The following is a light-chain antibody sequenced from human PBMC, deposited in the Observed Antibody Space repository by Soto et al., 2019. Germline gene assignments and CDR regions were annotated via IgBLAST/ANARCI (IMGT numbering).Light chain of an antibody. Sequence: TVLTQSPATLSLSPGERGTLSCRASQSVGTSLAWYQQKPGQAPRLLIYGASNRATGIPDRFSGSGSGTDFTLTISKLEPEDFAVYHCQQYGGSPRSCGQGTKVELK. CDR1: QSVGTS. J-gene: IGKJ1*01. CDR2: GAS. V-gene: IGKV3-20*01. CDR3: QQYGGSPRS.